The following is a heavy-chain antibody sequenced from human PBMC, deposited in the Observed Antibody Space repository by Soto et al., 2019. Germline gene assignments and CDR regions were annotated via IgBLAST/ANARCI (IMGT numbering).Heavy chain of an antibody. CDR1: GFTFSSYD. D-gene: IGHD6-13*01. V-gene: IGHV3-13*01. J-gene: IGHJ3*02. Sequence: PGLSCAASGFTFSSYDMHWVRQATGKGLEWVSAIGTAGDTYYPGSVKGRFTISRENAKNSLYLQMNSLRAGDTAVYYCARGGRNAAAGAFDNWGQGTMVTVSS. CDR2: IGTAGDT. CDR3: ARGGRNAAAGAFDN.